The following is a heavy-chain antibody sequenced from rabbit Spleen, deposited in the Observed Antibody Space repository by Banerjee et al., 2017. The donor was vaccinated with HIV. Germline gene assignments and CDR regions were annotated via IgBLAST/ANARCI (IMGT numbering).Heavy chain of an antibody. CDR2: IDTGSSGFT. V-gene: IGHV1S45*01. D-gene: IGHD8-1*01. CDR1: GVSFSGNSY. CDR3: ARDTGSSFSSYGMDL. Sequence: QEQLEESGGDLVKPGASLILTCIASGVSFSGNSYMCWVRHAPGKGLEWIACIDTGSSGFTYFASWAKGRFTISKTSSTTVTLQMTSLTAADTATYFCARDTGSSFSSYGMDLWGPGTLVTVS. J-gene: IGHJ6*01.